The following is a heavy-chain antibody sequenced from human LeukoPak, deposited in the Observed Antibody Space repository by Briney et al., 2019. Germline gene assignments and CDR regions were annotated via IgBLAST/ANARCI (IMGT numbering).Heavy chain of an antibody. CDR1: GGSISSYY. Sequence: SSETLSLTCTVSGGSISSYYWSWIRQPAGKGLEWIGRIYTSGSTNYNPSLKSRVTMSVDTSKNQFSLKLSSVTAADTAVYYCARTEELLWFGGLEAWFDPWGQGTLVTVSS. D-gene: IGHD3-10*01. J-gene: IGHJ5*02. V-gene: IGHV4-4*07. CDR3: ARTEELLWFGGLEAWFDP. CDR2: IYTSGST.